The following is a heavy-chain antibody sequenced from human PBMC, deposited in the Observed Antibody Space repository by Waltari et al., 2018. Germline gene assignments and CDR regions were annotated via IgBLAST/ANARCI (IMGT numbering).Heavy chain of an antibody. CDR3: ARDYCDRTNCHGMDV. CDR1: EFTCSPYA. CDR2: ISYNGLNI. V-gene: IGHV3-30*09. Sequence: QVQLGGSGGGVVQPGRSLRLSWAAPEFTCSPYAMHWVRQAPGKGLEWVAVISYNGLNIYYVDSVKGRFAISRDNSKNMLYLQMNSLRAEDTAVYYCARDYCDRTNCHGMDVWGQGTTVTVSS. J-gene: IGHJ6*02. D-gene: IGHD3-22*01.